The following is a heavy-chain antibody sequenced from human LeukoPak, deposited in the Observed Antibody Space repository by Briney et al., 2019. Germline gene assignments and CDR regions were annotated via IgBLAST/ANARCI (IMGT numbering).Heavy chain of an antibody. J-gene: IGHJ4*02. CDR1: GYTFLNYD. Sequence: ASVKVSCKASGYTFLNYDFTWVRRAPGQGLEWLRWISAHNYNTKNAQRFQGRVTMPADTSTTTAYMELRSLRSDDTAVYYCARVADYGSGSHLFDYWGQGTLVAVSS. CDR2: ISAHNYNT. D-gene: IGHD3-10*01. CDR3: ARVADYGSGSHLFDY. V-gene: IGHV1-18*01.